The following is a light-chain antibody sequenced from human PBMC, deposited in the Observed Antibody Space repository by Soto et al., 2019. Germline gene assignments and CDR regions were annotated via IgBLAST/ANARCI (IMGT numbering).Light chain of an antibody. CDR1: QSVASN. J-gene: IGKJ2*01. V-gene: IGKV3-15*01. CDR3: QQYHNWPPQYT. CDR2: GAS. Sequence: EIVMTQSPASLSVSPGDGATLSCRASQSVASNVACYQQKPGQGPRLLIHGASTRAVGVPARFSGSGSGTDFTLTISSLQSEDFAVYYCQQYHNWPPQYTFSQGTKLQIK.